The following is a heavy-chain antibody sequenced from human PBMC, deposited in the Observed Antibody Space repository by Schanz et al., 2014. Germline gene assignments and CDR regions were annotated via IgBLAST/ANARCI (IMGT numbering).Heavy chain of an antibody. Sequence: EQLVESGGGVVQPGGSLRLSCAASGFSFSGSGMHWVRQAPGEGLEWVAFIRFDASHKYYADSVKGRFTISRDNSKNTLFLPMNSLRVEDTAIYYCAKIWKAHHLTGRPGWSDGMDVWGQGTTVTGSS. CDR3: AKIWKAHHLTGRPGWSDGMDV. V-gene: IGHV3-30*02. J-gene: IGHJ6*02. CDR1: GFSFSGSG. CDR2: IRFDASHK. D-gene: IGHD3-3*01.